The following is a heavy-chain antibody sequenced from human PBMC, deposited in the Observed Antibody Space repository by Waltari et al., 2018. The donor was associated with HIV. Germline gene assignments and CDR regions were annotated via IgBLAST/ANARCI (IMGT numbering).Heavy chain of an antibody. Sequence: EVQLEQSGAEVQQPGESLKISCKASGYTFTNYWIAWVRQTPGKGLEWMGIIYPDDADTRYSPSFEGHVTISADKSTTTAYLQWTSLRASDNGIYYCARHRLGRSWFDPWGQGTLVTVSS. CDR1: GYTFTNYW. CDR2: IYPDDADT. J-gene: IGHJ5*02. V-gene: IGHV5-51*01. CDR3: ARHRLGRSWFDP. D-gene: IGHD6-6*01.